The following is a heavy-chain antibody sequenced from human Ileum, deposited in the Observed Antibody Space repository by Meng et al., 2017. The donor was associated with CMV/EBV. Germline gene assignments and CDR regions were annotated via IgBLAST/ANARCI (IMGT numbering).Heavy chain of an antibody. V-gene: IGHV3-21*01. D-gene: IGHD4-11*01. CDR1: GITVSTYA. J-gene: IGHJ6*02. Sequence: GGSLRLSCVASGITVSTYAMNWVRQAPGNGLEWVSSIISSSSYIYYADSVKGRFTISRDNAKNSLYLQMNSLRADDTAVYYCARGAYSPPYYYYGMDVWGQGTTVTVSS. CDR2: IISSSSYI. CDR3: ARGAYSPPYYYYGMDV.